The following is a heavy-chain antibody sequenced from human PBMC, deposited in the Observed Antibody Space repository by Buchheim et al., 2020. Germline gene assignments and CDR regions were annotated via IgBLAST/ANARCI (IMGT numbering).Heavy chain of an antibody. CDR3: ARDVGRIPDV. Sequence: EEQLVESGGGLVQPGGSLRLSCAASGFTFSRHWIHWVCQAPGKGLVWVSIISTDGRVTRYADSVKGRFTISRDNAKNTLYLQLNSLRADDTAVYYCARDVGRIPDVWGQGT. V-gene: IGHV3-74*01. D-gene: IGHD1-26*01. J-gene: IGHJ6*02. CDR1: GFTFSRHW. CDR2: ISTDGRVT.